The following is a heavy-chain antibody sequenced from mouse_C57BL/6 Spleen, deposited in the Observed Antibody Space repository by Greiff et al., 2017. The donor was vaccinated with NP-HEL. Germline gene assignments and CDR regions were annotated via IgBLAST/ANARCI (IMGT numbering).Heavy chain of an antibody. D-gene: IGHD2-3*01. CDR1: GFTFSDYY. CDR3: ARRRWLRRDYYAMDY. J-gene: IGHJ4*01. V-gene: IGHV5-12*01. CDR2: ISNGGGST. Sequence: EVMLVESGGGLVQPGGSLKLSCAASGFTFSDYYMYWVRQTPEKRLEWVAYISNGGGSTYYPDTVKGRFTISRDNAKNTLYVQMSRLKSEDTAMYYDARRRWLRRDYYAMDYWGQGTSVTVSS.